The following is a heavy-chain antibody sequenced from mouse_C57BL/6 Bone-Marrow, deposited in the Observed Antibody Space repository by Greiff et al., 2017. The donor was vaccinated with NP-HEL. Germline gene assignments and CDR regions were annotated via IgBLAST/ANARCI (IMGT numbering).Heavy chain of an antibody. Sequence: EVHLVESGGGLVKPGGSLKLSCAASGFTFSDYGMHWVRQAPEKGLEWVAYISSGSSTIYYADTVKGRFTISRDNAKNTLFLQMTSLRSEDTAMYYCASLYYYGSSYDYFDYWGQGTTLTVSS. D-gene: IGHD1-1*01. CDR1: GFTFSDYG. CDR2: ISSGSSTI. J-gene: IGHJ2*01. CDR3: ASLYYYGSSYDYFDY. V-gene: IGHV5-17*01.